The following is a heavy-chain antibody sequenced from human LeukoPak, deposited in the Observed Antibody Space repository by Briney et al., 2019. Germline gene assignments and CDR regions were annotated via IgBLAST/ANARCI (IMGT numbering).Heavy chain of an antibody. Sequence: GGSLRLSCAASGFTFSSYPMSWVRQAPGKGLEWVSAISGSGGSTYYADSVKGRFTISRDNSKNTLYLQMNSLRAEDTAVYYCAKDRVFNYYDSSGAFDYWGQGTLVTVSS. V-gene: IGHV3-23*01. J-gene: IGHJ4*02. CDR1: GFTFSSYP. CDR3: AKDRVFNYYDSSGAFDY. D-gene: IGHD3-22*01. CDR2: ISGSGGST.